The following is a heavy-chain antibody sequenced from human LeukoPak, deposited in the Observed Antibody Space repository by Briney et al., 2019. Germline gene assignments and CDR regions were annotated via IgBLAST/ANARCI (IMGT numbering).Heavy chain of an antibody. CDR3: ATEPVDTAMVTSDY. V-gene: IGHV1-24*01. CDR1: GYTLTELS. J-gene: IGHJ4*02. CDR2: FDPEDGET. D-gene: IGHD5-18*01. Sequence: GASVKVSCKVSGYTLTELSMHWVRQAPGKGREWMGGFDPEDGETIYAQKFQGRVTMTEDTSTDTAYMELSSLRSEDTAVYYCATEPVDTAMVTSDYWGQGTLVTVSS.